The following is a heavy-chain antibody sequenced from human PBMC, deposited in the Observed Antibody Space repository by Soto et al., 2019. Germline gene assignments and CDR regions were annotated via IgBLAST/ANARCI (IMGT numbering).Heavy chain of an antibody. Sequence: GGSLRLSCAASGFIFSSYNMNWGRQAPWQGLEWLSYISNSGNSIYYADSVKGRFTISRDNAKNSLYLQMNSLRAEDTAVYYCARDHVTTGSLVDYWGQGTLVTVSS. CDR2: ISNSGNSI. D-gene: IGHD3-9*01. J-gene: IGHJ4*02. CDR3: ARDHVTTGSLVDY. V-gene: IGHV3-48*01. CDR1: GFIFSSYN.